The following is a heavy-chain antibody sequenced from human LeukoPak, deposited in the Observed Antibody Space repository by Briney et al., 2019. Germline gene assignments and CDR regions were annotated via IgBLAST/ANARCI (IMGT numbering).Heavy chain of an antibody. CDR2: IYYTGST. V-gene: IGHV4-59*01. CDR1: GGSISSYY. Sequence: SEPLSLTCTVSGGSISSYYCSWIRQPPGKGLEWIGYIYYTGSTNYNPSLKSRVTISVDTSKNQFSLKLSSVTAADTAVYYCAGGLRLEYLYDYWGQGTLVTVSS. CDR3: AGGLRLEYLYDY. D-gene: IGHD5-12*01. J-gene: IGHJ4*02.